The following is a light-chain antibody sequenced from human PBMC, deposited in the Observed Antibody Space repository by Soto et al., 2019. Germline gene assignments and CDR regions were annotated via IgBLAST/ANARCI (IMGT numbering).Light chain of an antibody. CDR2: DAS. CDR1: QDIGNY. CDR3: QQYYNVPIT. Sequence: DIQMTQSPSSLSASVGGRVTITCQASQDIGNYLNWYQQIPGKAPKIMILDASSLDTGVPSRFSGSGSGTDFTFTISSLKSEDIETYYCQQYYNVPITFGQGTRLEIK. J-gene: IGKJ5*01. V-gene: IGKV1-33*01.